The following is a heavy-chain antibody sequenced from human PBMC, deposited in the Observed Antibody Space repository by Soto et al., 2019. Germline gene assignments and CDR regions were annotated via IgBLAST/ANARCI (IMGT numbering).Heavy chain of an antibody. CDR1: GGSFSGYY. J-gene: IGHJ4*02. Sequence: QVQLQQWGAGLLKPSENLSLTCAVYGGSFSGYYWSWIRQPPGKGLEWIGEINHSGSTNYNPSLKSRVTISVDTSKNQFSLKLSSVTAADTAVYYCARGEVDIVVVPAAIPFDYWGQGTLVTVSS. V-gene: IGHV4-34*01. CDR2: INHSGST. D-gene: IGHD2-2*03. CDR3: ARGEVDIVVVPAAIPFDY.